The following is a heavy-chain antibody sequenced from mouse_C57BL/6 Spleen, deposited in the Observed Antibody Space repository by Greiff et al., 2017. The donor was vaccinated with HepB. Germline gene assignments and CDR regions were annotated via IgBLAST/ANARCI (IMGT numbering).Heavy chain of an antibody. CDR3: ARLLTMDY. CDR1: GYAFSSSW. J-gene: IGHJ4*01. CDR2: IYPGDGDN. Sequence: QVQLKQSGPELVKPGASVTISCKASGYAFSSSWLNWVKQRPGKGLEWIGRIYPGDGDNNYNGKFKGKATLTADKSSSTAYMQLSSLTSEDSAVYFCARLLTMDYWGQGTSVTVSS. D-gene: IGHD1-1*01. V-gene: IGHV1-82*01.